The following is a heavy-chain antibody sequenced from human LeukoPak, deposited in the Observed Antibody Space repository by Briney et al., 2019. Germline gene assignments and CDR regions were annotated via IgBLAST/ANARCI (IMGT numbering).Heavy chain of an antibody. D-gene: IGHD6-19*01. V-gene: IGHV3-30-3*01. CDR1: GFTFSSYA. CDR2: ISYDGSNK. J-gene: IGHJ4*02. Sequence: PGGSLRLSCAASGFTFSSYAMHWVRQAPGKGLEWAAVISYDGSNKYYADSVKGRFTISRDNSKNTLYLQMNSLRAEDTAVYYCVSGWYYFDYWGQGTLVTVSS. CDR3: VSGWYYFDY.